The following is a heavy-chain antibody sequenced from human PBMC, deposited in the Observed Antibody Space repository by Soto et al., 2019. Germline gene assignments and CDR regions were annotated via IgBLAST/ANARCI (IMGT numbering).Heavy chain of an antibody. Sequence: PGGSLRLSCAASGFTFSSYGMHWVRQAPGKGLEWVAVIWYDGSNKYYADSVKGRFTISRDNSKNTLYLQMNSLRAEDTAVYYCASSYSYGRNFDYWGQGTLVTVSS. J-gene: IGHJ4*02. V-gene: IGHV3-33*01. D-gene: IGHD5-18*01. CDR2: IWYDGSNK. CDR3: ASSYSYGRNFDY. CDR1: GFTFSSYG.